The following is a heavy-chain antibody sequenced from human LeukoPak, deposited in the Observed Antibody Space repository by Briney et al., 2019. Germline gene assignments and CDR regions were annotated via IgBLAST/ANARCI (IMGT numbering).Heavy chain of an antibody. CDR1: GFTVNTYD. D-gene: IGHD4-17*01. J-gene: IGHJ4*01. CDR3: AGYGVYPY. V-gene: IGHV3-48*01. CDR2: FGISGTI. Sequence: GGSLRLSCAASGFTVNTYDMHWVRQAPGEGPEWIAYFGISGTIYYADSVRGRFTISRDNAKNSLFLQMNRLRVDDTAIYYCAGYGVYPYWGHGTPVTVSS.